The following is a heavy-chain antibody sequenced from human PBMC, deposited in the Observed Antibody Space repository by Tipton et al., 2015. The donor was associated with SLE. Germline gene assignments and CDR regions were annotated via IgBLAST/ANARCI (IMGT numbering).Heavy chain of an antibody. CDR3: VKGSSRAYFDY. CDR2: IQGDGTKT. D-gene: IGHD6-6*01. V-gene: IGHV3-74*01. J-gene: IGHJ4*02. CDR1: GFTFSEYW. Sequence: SLRLSCVASGFTFSEYWMSWVRQAPGKGLVWVSRIQGDGTKTTYADSVKGRSTISRDNAKHTLYLQMNSLRPEDTAVYYCVKGSSRAYFDYWGQGILVTVSS.